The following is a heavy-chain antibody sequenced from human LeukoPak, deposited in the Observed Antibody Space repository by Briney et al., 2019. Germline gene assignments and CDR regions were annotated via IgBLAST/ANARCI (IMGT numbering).Heavy chain of an antibody. D-gene: IGHD1-26*01. V-gene: IGHV1-69*05. CDR3: ARGGIVGARHAFDI. J-gene: IGHJ3*02. Sequence: SVKVSCKASGGTFSSYAISWVRQAPGQGLEWMGGIIPIFGTANYAQKFQGRVTITTDESTSTAYMELSSLRSEDTAVYYCARGGIVGARHAFDIWGQGTMVTASS. CDR2: IIPIFGTA. CDR1: GGTFSSYA.